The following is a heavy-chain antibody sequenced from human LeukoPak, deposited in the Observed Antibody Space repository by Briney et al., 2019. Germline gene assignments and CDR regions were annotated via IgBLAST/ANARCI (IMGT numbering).Heavy chain of an antibody. Sequence: PGGSLRLSCAASGFTFSIYAMAWVRQAPGKGLEWVSTLSESGGLAYYADSVKGRFTISRDNSKNTLYLQVNSLRAEDTAAYYCAKEGRPNSGGGYFDYWGQGTLVTVSP. D-gene: IGHD4-23*01. CDR3: AKEGRPNSGGGYFDY. J-gene: IGHJ4*02. V-gene: IGHV3-23*01. CDR2: LSESGGLA. CDR1: GFTFSIYA.